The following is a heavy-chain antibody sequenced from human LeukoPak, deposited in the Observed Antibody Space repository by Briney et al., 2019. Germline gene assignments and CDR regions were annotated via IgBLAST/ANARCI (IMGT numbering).Heavy chain of an antibody. Sequence: GGSLRLSCAASGFTFDDYAMHWVRQAPGKGLVWVSRINTDGSSTSYADSVKGRFTISRDNAKNSLYLQMNSLRAEDTAVYYCARGRMTTANWFDPWGQGTLVTVSS. CDR2: INTDGSST. V-gene: IGHV3-74*01. D-gene: IGHD4-17*01. J-gene: IGHJ5*02. CDR3: ARGRMTTANWFDP. CDR1: GFTFDDYA.